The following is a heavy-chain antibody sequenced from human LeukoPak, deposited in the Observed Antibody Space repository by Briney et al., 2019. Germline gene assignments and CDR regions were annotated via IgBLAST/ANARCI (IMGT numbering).Heavy chain of an antibody. V-gene: IGHV3-21*01. CDR3: ARDIALYYGSGSSLDY. D-gene: IGHD3-10*01. CDR2: ISSSSSYI. Sequence: GGSLRLSCAASGFTFSSYSMNWVRPAPGKGLEWVSSISSSSSYIYYADSVKGRFTISRDNAKNSLYLQMNRLRAEDTAVYYCARDIALYYGSGSSLDYWGQGTLVTVSS. CDR1: GFTFSSYS. J-gene: IGHJ4*02.